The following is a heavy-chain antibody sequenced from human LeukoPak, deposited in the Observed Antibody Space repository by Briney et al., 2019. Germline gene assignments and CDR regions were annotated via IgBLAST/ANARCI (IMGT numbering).Heavy chain of an antibody. D-gene: IGHD1-26*01. CDR3: ARREAVYYFDY. CDR2: IYHSGST. J-gene: IGHJ4*02. Sequence: TSETLSLTCTVSGYSISSGHYWGWIRQPPGKGLEWVGSIYHSGSTFYNPSLKSRVTMSVDTSKNQFSLKLSSVTAADTAVYYCARREAVYYFDYWGQGALVTVSS. V-gene: IGHV4-38-2*02. CDR1: GYSISSGHY.